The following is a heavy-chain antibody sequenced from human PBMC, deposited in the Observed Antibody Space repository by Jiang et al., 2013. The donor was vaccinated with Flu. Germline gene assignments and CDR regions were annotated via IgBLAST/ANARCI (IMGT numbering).Heavy chain of an antibody. CDR1: GDSVSTNSAA. CDR2: TYYRSKWYN. D-gene: IGHD6-19*01. J-gene: IGHJ4*02. CDR3: ARGRAVSGSLDY. V-gene: IGHV6-1*01. Sequence: QTLSLTCAISGDSVSTNSAAWNWIRQSPSRGLEWLGRTYYRSKWYNDYAVSVKSRITINPDTSKNQFSLHLNSVTPEDTAVYFCARGRAVSGSLDYWGQGRWSPSPQ.